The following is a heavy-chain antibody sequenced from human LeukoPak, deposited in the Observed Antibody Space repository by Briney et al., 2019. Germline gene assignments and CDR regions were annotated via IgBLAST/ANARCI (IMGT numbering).Heavy chain of an antibody. V-gene: IGHV4-59*01. CDR1: GGSIRGYY. CDR2: IYSSGST. Sequence: SETLSLTCNVSGGSIRGYYWSWIRQPPGKGLEWIGYIYSSGSTNYNPSLKSRVTMSVDTSKNQFSLKVSSVTAVDTAVYYCARGYDYRGTVPTDYWGQGTLVTVSS. D-gene: IGHD4-11*01. J-gene: IGHJ4*02. CDR3: ARGYDYRGTVPTDY.